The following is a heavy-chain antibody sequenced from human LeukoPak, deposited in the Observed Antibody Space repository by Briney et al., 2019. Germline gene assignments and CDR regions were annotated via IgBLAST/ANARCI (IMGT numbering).Heavy chain of an antibody. D-gene: IGHD6-13*01. CDR3: AKVFRSWYSGLRQYYFDY. V-gene: IGHV3-30*18. CDR1: GFTFSSYG. Sequence: GGSLRLSCAASGFTFSSYGMHWVRQAPGNRLEWVAVISYDGSNKYYADSVKGRFTISRDNSKNTLYLQMNSLRAEDTAVYYCAKVFRSWYSGLRQYYFDYWGQGTLVTVSS. CDR2: ISYDGSNK. J-gene: IGHJ4*02.